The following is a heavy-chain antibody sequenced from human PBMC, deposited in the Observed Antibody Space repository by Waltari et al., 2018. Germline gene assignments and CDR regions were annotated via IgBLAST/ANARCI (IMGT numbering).Heavy chain of an antibody. CDR2: ITSSSTYT. CDR3: ARDLGSRGPRGMDV. V-gene: IGHV3-21*01. Sequence: EVQLVESGGGLVKPGGSPRCSRASTGCSFMRYSMNWVRQAPGKGLEWVSSITSSSTYTYYADSVKGRFTISRDNARNSLFVEMKSLRAEDTAVYYCARDLGSRGPRGMDVWGQGTTVIVS. D-gene: IGHD2-2*01. CDR1: GCSFMRYS. J-gene: IGHJ6*02.